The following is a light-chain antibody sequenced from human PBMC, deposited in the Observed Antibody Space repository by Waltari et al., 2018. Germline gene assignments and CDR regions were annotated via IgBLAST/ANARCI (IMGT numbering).Light chain of an antibody. Sequence: ETVMTQSPATLSVSPGERATLSCRASQSVSNNLAWYQQQPGQAPRLLIYGASTRATGIPARCSGRGSGTEFTLTISSLQSEDFAVYYCQQFNNWPPWTFGQGTKVEIK. CDR1: QSVSNN. CDR3: QQFNNWPPWT. V-gene: IGKV3-15*01. J-gene: IGKJ1*01. CDR2: GAS.